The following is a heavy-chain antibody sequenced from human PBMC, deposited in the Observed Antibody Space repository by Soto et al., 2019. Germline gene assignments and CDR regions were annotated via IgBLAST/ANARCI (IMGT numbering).Heavy chain of an antibody. Sequence: RSNARSPPRQAPGQGLEWMGGIIPIFGTANYAQKFQGRVTITADESTSTAYMELSSLRSEDTAVYYCARRYVNGFDPWGQGTLVTVSS. V-gene: IGHV1-69*01. CDR2: IIPIFGTA. CDR3: ARRYVNGFDP. CDR1: RSNA. D-gene: IGHD1-1*01. J-gene: IGHJ5*02.